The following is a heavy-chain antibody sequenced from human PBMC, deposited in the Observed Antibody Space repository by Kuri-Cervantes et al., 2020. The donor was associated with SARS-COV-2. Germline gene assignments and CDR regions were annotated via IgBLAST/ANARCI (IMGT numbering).Heavy chain of an antibody. CDR1: GYTFTSYD. Sequence: ASVKVSCKASGYTFTSYDINWVRQATGQGLEWMGWMNPNRGNTGYAQKFQGRVTMTRNTSVSTAYMELSSLRSEDTAVYYCARAPGRYCSSTSCARGAFDIWGQGTMVTVSS. CDR2: MNPNRGNT. D-gene: IGHD2-2*01. V-gene: IGHV1-8*02. CDR3: ARAPGRYCSSTSCARGAFDI. J-gene: IGHJ3*02.